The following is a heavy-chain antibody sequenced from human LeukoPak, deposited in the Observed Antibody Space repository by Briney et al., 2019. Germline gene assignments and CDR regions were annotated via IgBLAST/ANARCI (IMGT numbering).Heavy chain of an antibody. CDR2: IYYSGST. D-gene: IGHD4-17*01. V-gene: IGHV4-39*01. J-gene: IGHJ4*02. CDR1: GGSISSRSYY. Sequence: PSETLSLTCTVSGGSISSRSYYWGWIRQPPGKGLEWIGSIYYSGSTYCNASLKSRLTISVDTSKNQFSLKLTSVTAADTAVYYCARIATVPSYDFDYWGQGTLVSVSS. CDR3: ARIATVPSYDFDY.